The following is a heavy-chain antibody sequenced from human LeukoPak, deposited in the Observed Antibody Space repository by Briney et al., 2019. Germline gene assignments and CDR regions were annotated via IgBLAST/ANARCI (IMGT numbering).Heavy chain of an antibody. CDR1: GGSISSYY. D-gene: IGHD3-9*01. CDR3: AREDAIPILTGYNR. CDR2: IYTSGST. J-gene: IGHJ4*02. Sequence: SETLSLTCTVSGGSISSYYWSWTRQPAGKGLEWIGRIYTSGSTNYNPSLKSRVTISVDTSKNQFSLKLSSVTAADTAVYYCAREDAIPILTGYNRWGQGTLVTVSS. V-gene: IGHV4-4*07.